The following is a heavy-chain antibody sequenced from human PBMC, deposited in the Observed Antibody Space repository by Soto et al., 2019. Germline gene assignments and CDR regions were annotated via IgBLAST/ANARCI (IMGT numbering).Heavy chain of an antibody. Sequence: QVQLVESGGGVVQPGRSLRLSCAASGFTFSSYGMHWVRQAPGKGLEWVAVIWYDGSNKYYADSVKGRFTISRDNSKNTLYLQMNSLRAEDTAVYYCARFRGYDFWSGYYLTPLYMDVRGKGTTVTVSS. J-gene: IGHJ6*03. D-gene: IGHD3-3*01. CDR3: ARFRGYDFWSGYYLTPLYMDV. V-gene: IGHV3-33*01. CDR2: IWYDGSNK. CDR1: GFTFSSYG.